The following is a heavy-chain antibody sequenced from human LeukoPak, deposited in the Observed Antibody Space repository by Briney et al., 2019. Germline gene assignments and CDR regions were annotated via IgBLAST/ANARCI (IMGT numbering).Heavy chain of an antibody. CDR1: GGSIGSYY. Sequence: SETLSLTCTVSGGSIGSYYWSWVRQPPGKGLEWIGYIHYSGSTNYNPSLKSRVTTSIDTSKNQFSLKVTSVTAADAAVYYCARAGFYASVNQYYYYYYMDVWGTGTTVTVSS. CDR2: IHYSGST. J-gene: IGHJ6*03. D-gene: IGHD2/OR15-2a*01. CDR3: ARAGFYASVNQYYYYYYMDV. V-gene: IGHV4-59*01.